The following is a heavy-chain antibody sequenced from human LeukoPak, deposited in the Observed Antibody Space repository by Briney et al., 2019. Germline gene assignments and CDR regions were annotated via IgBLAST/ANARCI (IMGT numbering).Heavy chain of an antibody. Sequence: PGGSLRLSCAASGFTFTTYWMNWVRQAPGKGLKWVANINQDGSEKYYVDSVKGRFTVSRDNAKDSLYLQMNSLRAEDTAVYYCARGFDGANAFDLWGQGTMVTVSS. CDR3: ARGFDGANAFDL. CDR1: GFTFTTYW. CDR2: INQDGSEK. V-gene: IGHV3-7*01. J-gene: IGHJ3*01.